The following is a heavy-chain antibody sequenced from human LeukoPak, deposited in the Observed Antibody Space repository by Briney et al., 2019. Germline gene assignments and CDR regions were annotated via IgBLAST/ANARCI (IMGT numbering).Heavy chain of an antibody. D-gene: IGHD1-26*01. CDR2: IIGTGVST. CDR3: AKRGDYSESYCLAFDV. Sequence: GGSLRLSCAASGFTFTNYAMSWVRQAPGMGLEWVSSIIGTGVSTYYADSVEGRFTVSRDNSKNTVYLQMNSLRAEDTAVYYCAKRGDYSESYCLAFDVWGQGTMVTVSS. J-gene: IGHJ3*01. V-gene: IGHV3-23*01. CDR1: GFTFTNYA.